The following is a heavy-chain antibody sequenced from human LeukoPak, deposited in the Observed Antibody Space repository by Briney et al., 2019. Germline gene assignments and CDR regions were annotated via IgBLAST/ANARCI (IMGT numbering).Heavy chain of an antibody. CDR1: GFTFSSYA. D-gene: IGHD3-22*01. V-gene: IGHV3-23*01. Sequence: GGSLRLSCAASGFTFSSYAMSWVRQAPGKGLEWVSAISGSGGSTYYADSVKGRSTISRDNSKNTLYLQMNSLRAEDTAMYYCAREYYYDSSGYGSFGYWGQGTLVTVSS. CDR3: AREYYYDSSGYGSFGY. J-gene: IGHJ4*02. CDR2: ISGSGGST.